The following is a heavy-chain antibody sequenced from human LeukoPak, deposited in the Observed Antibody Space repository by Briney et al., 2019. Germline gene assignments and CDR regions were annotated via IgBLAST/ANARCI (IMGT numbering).Heavy chain of an antibody. CDR2: ISSSSSYT. CDR3: ARDYYDSSGSTHCFDY. D-gene: IGHD3-22*01. J-gene: IGHJ4*02. V-gene: IGHV3-11*05. CDR1: GFTCSDYY. Sequence: PGGSLRLSCAASGFTCSDYYMSWIRQAPGKGREWGSYISSSSSYTNYADSVKGRFTISRDNAKNSLYLQMNSLRAEDTAVYYCARDYYDSSGSTHCFDYWGQGTLVTVSS.